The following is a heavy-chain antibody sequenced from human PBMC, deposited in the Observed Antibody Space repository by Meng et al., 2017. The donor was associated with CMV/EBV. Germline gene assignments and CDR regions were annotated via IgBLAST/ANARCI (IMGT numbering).Heavy chain of an antibody. CDR2: IKQDGSEK. Sequence: GGSLRLSCAASGFTFSSYWMSWVRQAPGKGLEWVANIKQDGSEKYYVDSVKGRFTISRDNAKNSLYLQMNSLRAEDTAVYYCARGGDYWGRMDWFDLWGQGTLVTVSS. V-gene: IGHV3-7*01. J-gene: IGHJ5*02. D-gene: IGHD7-27*01. CDR3: ARGGDYWGRMDWFDL. CDR1: GFTFSSYW.